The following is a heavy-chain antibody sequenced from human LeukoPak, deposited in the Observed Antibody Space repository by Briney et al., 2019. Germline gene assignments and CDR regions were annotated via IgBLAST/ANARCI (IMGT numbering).Heavy chain of an antibody. CDR2: INPSGGST. CDR1: GYTFTSYY. CDR3: AREGYCTNGVCSRGTWFDP. Sequence: ASVKVSCKASGYTFTSYYMHWVRQAPGQGLEWMGIINPSGGSTSYAQKFQGGVTMTRDTSTSTGYMELSSLRSEDTAVYYCAREGYCTNGVCSRGTWFDPWGQGTLVTVSS. D-gene: IGHD2-8*01. V-gene: IGHV1-46*01. J-gene: IGHJ5*02.